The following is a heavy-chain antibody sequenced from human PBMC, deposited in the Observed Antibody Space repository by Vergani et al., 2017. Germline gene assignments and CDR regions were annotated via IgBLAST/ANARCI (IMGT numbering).Heavy chain of an antibody. Sequence: QVTLRESGPALVKPTQTLTLTCTFSGFSLSTSGMCVSWIRQPPGKALEWLARIDWDDDKYYSTSLKTRLTISKDTSKNQVVLTMTNMDPVDTATYYCARMTATPYYYYYGMDVWGQGTTVTVSS. J-gene: IGHJ6*02. CDR3: ARMTATPYYYYYGMDV. V-gene: IGHV2-70*15. CDR2: IDWDDDK. D-gene: IGHD2-21*02. CDR1: GFSLSTSGMC.